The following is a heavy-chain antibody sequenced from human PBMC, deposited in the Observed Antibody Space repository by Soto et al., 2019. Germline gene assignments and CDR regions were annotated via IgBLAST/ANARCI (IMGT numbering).Heavy chain of an antibody. V-gene: IGHV3-66*01. D-gene: IGHD2-2*01. Sequence: GGSLRLSCAASGFTVSSNYMSWVRQAPGEGLEWVSILYSGGNTYYADSVKGRFTISRDNSKNTLCLEMNSLRAEDTAVYYCARVVGVSGASDYFDYWGQGILVTVSS. CDR1: GFTVSSNY. CDR3: ARVVGVSGASDYFDY. CDR2: LYSGGNT. J-gene: IGHJ4*02.